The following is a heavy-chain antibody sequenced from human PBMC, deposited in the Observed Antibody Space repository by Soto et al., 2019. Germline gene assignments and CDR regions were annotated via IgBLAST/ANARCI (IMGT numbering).Heavy chain of an antibody. V-gene: IGHV4-59*08. CDR3: ARLQQVSYYFDY. D-gene: IGHD4-4*01. CDR1: GGSISSYY. J-gene: IGHJ4*02. Sequence: PSETLSLTCTVSGGSISSYYWSWIRQPPGKGLEWIGYIYYSGSTNYNPSLKSRVTISVDTSKHQFSLKLSSVTAADTAVYYCARLQQVSYYFDYWGQGTLVTVSS. CDR2: IYYSGST.